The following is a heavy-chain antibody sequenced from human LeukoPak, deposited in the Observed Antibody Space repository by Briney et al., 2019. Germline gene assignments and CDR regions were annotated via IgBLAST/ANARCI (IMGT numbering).Heavy chain of an antibody. D-gene: IGHD3-22*01. CDR1: GFTFSNAW. J-gene: IGHJ4*01. Sequence: PGESLTLTCDVSGFTFSNAWMNWVRQAPGKGLEWVARMKSDSAGGTRDYATPVKGRVSISRDDAKSTVYLHLSSLRIEDTAIYYCTSKQGPTSVYESSGYYPFAYWRQGIRVTVSS. CDR2: MKSDSAGGTR. CDR3: TSKQGPTSVYESSGYYPFAY. V-gene: IGHV3-15*01.